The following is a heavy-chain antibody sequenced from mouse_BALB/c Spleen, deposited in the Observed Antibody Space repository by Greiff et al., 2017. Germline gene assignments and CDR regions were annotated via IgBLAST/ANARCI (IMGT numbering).Heavy chain of an antibody. Sequence: VQLQESGAELVRPGTSVKISCKASGYTFTNYWLGWVKQRPGHGLEWIGDIYPGGGYTNYNEKFKGKATLTADTSSSTAYTQLSSLTSEDSAVYFCARTARATGYFDYWGQGTTLTVSS. CDR1: GYTFTNYW. J-gene: IGHJ2*01. V-gene: IGHV1-63*02. CDR3: ARTARATGYFDY. CDR2: IYPGGGYT. D-gene: IGHD3-2*01.